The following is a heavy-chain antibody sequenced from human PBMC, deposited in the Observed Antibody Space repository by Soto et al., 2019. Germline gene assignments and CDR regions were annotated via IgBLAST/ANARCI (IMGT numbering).Heavy chain of an antibody. Sequence: EVHLVESGGGLMQPGGSLRLSYAASGFTVSTYNMIWVRQAPVKGLEWVSVTYSGGSTQYADSVKGRFTVSRDNSKNTLYLQMSSLRDEDTAVYYCARKLSGAVQGWAYGMDVWGRGTTVTVSS. CDR1: GFTVSTYN. J-gene: IGHJ6*02. V-gene: IGHV3-53*02. CDR3: ARKLSGAVQGWAYGMDV. CDR2: TYSGGST. D-gene: IGHD1-26*01.